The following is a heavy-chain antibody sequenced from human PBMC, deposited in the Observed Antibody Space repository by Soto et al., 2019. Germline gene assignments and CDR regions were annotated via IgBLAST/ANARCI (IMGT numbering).Heavy chain of an antibody. CDR1: GYTFTSYG. CDR3: ARESAWAAVAAYYYYYGMDV. CDR2: ISAYNGNT. J-gene: IGHJ6*02. V-gene: IGHV1-18*01. D-gene: IGHD6-19*01. Sequence: ASVKVSCKASGYTFTSYGISWVRQAPGQGLEWMGWISAYNGNTNYAQKLQGRVTMTTDTSTSTAYMELRSLRSDDTAVYYCARESAWAAVAAYYYYYGMDVWGQGTTVTVSS.